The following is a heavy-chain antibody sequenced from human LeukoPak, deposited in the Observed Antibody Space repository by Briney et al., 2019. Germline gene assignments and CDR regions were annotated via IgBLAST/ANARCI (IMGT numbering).Heavy chain of an antibody. CDR3: ARKLYYYDTSPAGWFDP. CDR1: GFTFGGKA. Sequence: GGSRRLSCAASGFTFGGKARSWARQAPGKGREWGATKNQDGSGEYYVDSVKGRFTISRDNAKNSLYLQINGLRAEDTAVYHCARKLYYYDTSPAGWFDPWGQGILVAVS. J-gene: IGHJ5*02. CDR2: KNQDGSGE. D-gene: IGHD3-22*01. V-gene: IGHV3-7*01.